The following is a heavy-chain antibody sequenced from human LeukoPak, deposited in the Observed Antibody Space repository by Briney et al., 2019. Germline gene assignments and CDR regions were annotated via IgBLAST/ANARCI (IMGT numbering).Heavy chain of an antibody. D-gene: IGHD2-15*01. CDR2: IYYSRST. CDR3: ARGPVRWTPDY. V-gene: IGHV4-59*08. Sequence: SETLSLTCTVSGGSISSYYWNWIRQPPGKGPEWIGYIYYSRSTNYNPSPESRVTISVDTSKNQFSLQLSSVTAADTAGYYCARGPVRWTPDYWGQGTLVTVSS. J-gene: IGHJ4*02. CDR1: GGSISSYY.